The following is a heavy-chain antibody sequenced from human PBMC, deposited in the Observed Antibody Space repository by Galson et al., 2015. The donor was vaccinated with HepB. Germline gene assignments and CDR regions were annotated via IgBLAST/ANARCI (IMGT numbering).Heavy chain of an antibody. V-gene: IGHV3-33*01. J-gene: IGHJ3*02. D-gene: IGHD6-13*01. CDR2: IWYDDSNK. CDR1: GLTFSSYG. Sequence: SLRLSCAASGLTFSSYGMHWVRQAPGKGLEWVAVIWYDDSNKYYADSVKGRFSIFRDNSKNTLYLQMNSLRAEDTAVYYCARERINIADEGSALDIWGQGTMVTVSS. CDR3: ARERINIADEGSALDI.